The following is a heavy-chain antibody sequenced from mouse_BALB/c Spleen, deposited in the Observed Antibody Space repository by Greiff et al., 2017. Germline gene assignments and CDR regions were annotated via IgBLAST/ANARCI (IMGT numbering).Heavy chain of an antibody. D-gene: IGHD2-1*01. CDR2: IDPANGNT. CDR1: GFNIKDTY. V-gene: IGHV14-3*02. J-gene: IGHJ4*01. Sequence: VQLKQSGAELVKPGASVKLSCTASGFNIKDTYMHWVKQRPEQGLEWIGRIDPANGNTKYDPKFQGKATITADTSSNTAYLQLSSLTSEDTAVYYCARWSYYGNYDAMDYWGQGTSVTVSS. CDR3: ARWSYYGNYDAMDY.